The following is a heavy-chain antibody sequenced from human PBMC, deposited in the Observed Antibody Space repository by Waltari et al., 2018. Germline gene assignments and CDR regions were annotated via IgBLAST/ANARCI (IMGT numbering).Heavy chain of an antibody. V-gene: IGHV4-34*01. CDR1: GGSFSGYY. Sequence: QVQLQQWGAGLLKPSETLSLTCAVYGGSFSGYYWSWIRQPPGKGLEWIGEINHSGSTTYNPSLKSRVTISVDTSKNQFSLKLSSVTAADTAVYYCATLPRQSTVVTPDWGQGTLVTVSS. J-gene: IGHJ4*02. CDR3: ATLPRQSTVVTPD. CDR2: INHSGST. D-gene: IGHD2-21*02.